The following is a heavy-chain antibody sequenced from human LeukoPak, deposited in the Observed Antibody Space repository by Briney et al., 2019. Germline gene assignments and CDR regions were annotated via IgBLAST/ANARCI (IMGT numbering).Heavy chain of an antibody. CDR3: ARASCGGGTCYDSRGWFDP. CDR2: IYFGGST. Sequence: SETLSLTCTVSGGSISYSNSYWGWIRQPPGKGLEWIGNIYFGGSTYYKQSLKSRVTISVDTSKNQFSLKLRSVTAADTAVYYCARASCGGGTCYDSRGWFDPWGQGTLVTVSS. D-gene: IGHD2-15*01. J-gene: IGHJ5*02. CDR1: GGSISYSNSY. V-gene: IGHV4-39*07.